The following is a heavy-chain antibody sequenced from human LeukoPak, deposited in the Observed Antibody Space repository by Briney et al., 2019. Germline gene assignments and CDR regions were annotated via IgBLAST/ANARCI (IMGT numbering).Heavy chain of an antibody. CDR2: IIPIFGTA. V-gene: IGHV1-69*13. CDR3: ATAVAGPYYFDY. Sequence: GASVKASCKASGGTFSSYAISWVRQAPGQGLEWMGGIIPIFGTANYAQKLQGRVMITADESTSIAYMELSSLRSEDTAVYYCATAVAGPYYFDYWGQGTLVTVSS. D-gene: IGHD6-19*01. CDR1: GGTFSSYA. J-gene: IGHJ4*02.